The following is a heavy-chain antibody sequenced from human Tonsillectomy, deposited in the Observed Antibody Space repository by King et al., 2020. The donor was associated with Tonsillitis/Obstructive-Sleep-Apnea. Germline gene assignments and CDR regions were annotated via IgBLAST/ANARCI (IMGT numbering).Heavy chain of an antibody. V-gene: IGHV4-34*01. J-gene: IGHJ5*02. Sequence: VQLQQWGAGLLKPSETLSLTCAVYGGSFSAYYWNWIRQPPGKGLEWIGEINHSGSTNYNPSLKSRVIISVDTSKNQFSLKLSSVTAADTAVYYCAKSSRFDPWSQGTLVTVSS. CDR3: AKSSRFDP. CDR2: INHSGST. CDR1: GGSFSAYY.